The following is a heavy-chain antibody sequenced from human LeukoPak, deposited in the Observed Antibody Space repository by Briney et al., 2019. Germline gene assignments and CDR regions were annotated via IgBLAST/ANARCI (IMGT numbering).Heavy chain of an antibody. CDR2: ISGSGGST. CDR1: GFTFSSYG. D-gene: IGHD6-13*01. CDR3: AKIAAPGVAPEKYYYYMDV. J-gene: IGHJ6*03. V-gene: IGHV3-23*01. Sequence: PGGSLRLSCAASGFTFSSYGMSWVRQAPGKGLEWVSAISGSGGSTYYADSVKGRFTISRDNSKNTLYLQMNSLRAEDTAVYYCAKIAAPGVAPEKYYYYMDVWGKGTTVTISS.